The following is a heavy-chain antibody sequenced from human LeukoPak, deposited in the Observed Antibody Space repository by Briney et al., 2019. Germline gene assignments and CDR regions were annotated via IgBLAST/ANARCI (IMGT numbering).Heavy chain of an antibody. Sequence: PGRSLRLSCAASGFTFSSYGMHWVRQAPGKGLEWVAVIWYDGSNKYYADSAKGRFTISRDNSKNTLYLQMNSLRAEDTAVYCCARDQVIAAAGIGYWGQGTLVTVSS. CDR1: GFTFSSYG. CDR2: IWYDGSNK. CDR3: ARDQVIAAAGIGY. J-gene: IGHJ4*02. V-gene: IGHV3-33*01. D-gene: IGHD6-13*01.